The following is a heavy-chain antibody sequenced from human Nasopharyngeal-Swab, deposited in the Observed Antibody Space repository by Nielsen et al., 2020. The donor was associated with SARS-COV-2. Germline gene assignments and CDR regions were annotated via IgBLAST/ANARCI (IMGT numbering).Heavy chain of an antibody. CDR1: GFTFSSYA. CDR2: ISYDGSNK. V-gene: IGHV3-30-3*01. D-gene: IGHD1-26*01. CDR3: ARGYSGSYYSPFDY. J-gene: IGHJ4*02. Sequence: GGSLRLSCAASGFTFSSYATHWVRQAPGKGLEWVAVISYDGSNKYYADSVKGRFTISRDNSKNTLYLQMNSLRAEDTAVYYCARGYSGSYYSPFDYWGQGTLVTVSS.